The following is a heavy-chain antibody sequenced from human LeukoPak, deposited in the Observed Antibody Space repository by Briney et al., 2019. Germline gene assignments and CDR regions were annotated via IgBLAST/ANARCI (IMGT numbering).Heavy chain of an antibody. Sequence: GGSLRLSCAASGFTFDDYAMHWVRQAPGKGLEWVSLISGDGGSTYYADSVKGRFAISRDNAKNSLYLQMNSLRAEDTAVYYCASMLSPRGEWGQGTLVTVSS. CDR2: ISGDGGST. CDR3: ASMLSPRGE. CDR1: GFTFDDYA. J-gene: IGHJ4*02. V-gene: IGHV3-43*02. D-gene: IGHD2-8*01.